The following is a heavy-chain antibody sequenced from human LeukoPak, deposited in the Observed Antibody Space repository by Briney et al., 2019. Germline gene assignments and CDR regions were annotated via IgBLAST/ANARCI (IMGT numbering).Heavy chain of an antibody. J-gene: IGHJ6*02. V-gene: IGHV1-69*13. CDR1: GGTFSSYA. CDR2: IIPIFGPA. D-gene: IGHD5-12*01. Sequence: GASVKVSCKASGGTFSSYAISWVRQAPGQGLEWMGGIIPIFGPANYAQKFQGRVTITADESTNTAYMELSSLRSEDTAVYYCARDRWGRGYSGYYGMAVWGQGTTVTVSS. CDR3: ARDRWGRGYSGYYGMAV.